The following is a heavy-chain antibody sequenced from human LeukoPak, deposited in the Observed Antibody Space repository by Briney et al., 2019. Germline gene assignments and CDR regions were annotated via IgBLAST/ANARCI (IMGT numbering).Heavy chain of an antibody. J-gene: IGHJ3*02. CDR3: ARVWAQGGDAFDI. CDR1: GGSISGQY. CDR2: IYYSGST. V-gene: IGHV4-59*11. Sequence: SETLSLTCTVSGGSISGQYCSWIRQPPGKGLEWIAYIYYSGSTNYNPSLKSRVTISVDTSKNQFSLKLTSVTAADTALYYCARVWAQGGDAFDIWGHGTVVTVSS. D-gene: IGHD1-26*01.